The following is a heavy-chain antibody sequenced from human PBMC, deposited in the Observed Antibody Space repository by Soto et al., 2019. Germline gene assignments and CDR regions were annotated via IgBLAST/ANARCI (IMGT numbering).Heavy chain of an antibody. V-gene: IGHV4-39*01. Sequence: QLHLQESGPRLLKPSETLSLTCTVSGVSITSTTHYWAWIRQPPGKRLEWIGSVYYTGTTYSAASLTTRLTMSVVTSKNQSSLNVNSVTAADTALYYCARLSYCFTDGCIFDSWGQGILVTVSS. J-gene: IGHJ4*02. D-gene: IGHD2-8*02. CDR3: ARLSYCFTDGCIFDS. CDR1: GVSITSTTHY. CDR2: VYYTGTT.